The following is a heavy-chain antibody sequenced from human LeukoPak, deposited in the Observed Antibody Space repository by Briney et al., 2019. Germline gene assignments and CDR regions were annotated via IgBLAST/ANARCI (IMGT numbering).Heavy chain of an antibody. V-gene: IGHV1-8*01. D-gene: IGHD2-8*01. CDR2: MNPNSGNT. J-gene: IGHJ4*02. CDR3: ARQYCTNGVCYSSVDY. Sequence: ASVKVSCEASGYTFTSYDINWVRQATGQGLEWMGWMNPNSGNTGYAQKFQGRVTMTRNTSISTAYMELSSLRSEDTAVYYCARQYCTNGVCYSSVDYWGQGTLVTVSS. CDR1: GYTFTSYD.